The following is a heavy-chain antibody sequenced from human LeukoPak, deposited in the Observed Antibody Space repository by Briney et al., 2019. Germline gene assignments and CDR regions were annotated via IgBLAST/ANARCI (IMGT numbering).Heavy chain of an antibody. CDR1: GGSISSGGHY. V-gene: IGHV4-30-2*01. CDR3: ARLPVRRMTNPLYYMDV. D-gene: IGHD4-11*01. Sequence: SETLSLTCTVSGGSISSGGHYWSWIRQPPGKGLEWIGYIYHSGSTYYNPSLKSRVTISVDRSKNQFSLKLSSVTAADTAVYYCARLPVRRMTNPLYYMDVWGKGTTVTVSS. J-gene: IGHJ6*03. CDR2: IYHSGST.